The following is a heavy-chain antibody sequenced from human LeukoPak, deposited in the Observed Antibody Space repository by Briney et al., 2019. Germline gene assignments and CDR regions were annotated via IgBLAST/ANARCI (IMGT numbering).Heavy chain of an antibody. CDR2: FDPEDGET. Sequence: ASVKVSCNVSGYTLTELSMHWVRQAPGKGLEWMGGFDPEDGETIYAQKFRGRVTMTRDTSTSTVYMELSSLISDDTAVYYCARDQHYATDYWGQGTLVTVYS. CDR1: GYTLTELS. D-gene: IGHD2-2*01. CDR3: ARDQHYATDY. V-gene: IGHV1-24*01. J-gene: IGHJ4*02.